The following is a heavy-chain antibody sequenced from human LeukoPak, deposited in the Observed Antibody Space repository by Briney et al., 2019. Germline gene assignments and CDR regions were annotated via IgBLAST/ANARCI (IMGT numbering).Heavy chain of an antibody. CDR2: ISSGSNTI. CDR1: RFTFSTYS. D-gene: IGHD6-6*01. J-gene: IGHJ4*02. Sequence: GGSLRLSCAASRFTFSTYSMNWVRQAPGKGLEWVSYISSGSNTIYYADSVKGRFAISRDNAKNSLYLQMNSLRAEDTAVYYCAREYSSSSGRSFDYWGQGTLVTVSS. CDR3: AREYSSSSGRSFDY. V-gene: IGHV3-48*01.